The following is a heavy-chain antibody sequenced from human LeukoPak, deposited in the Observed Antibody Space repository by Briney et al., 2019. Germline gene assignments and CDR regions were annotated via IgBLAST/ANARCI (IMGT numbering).Heavy chain of an antibody. V-gene: IGHV3-74*01. CDR2: INSDGSNP. CDR1: GFTFSTYW. D-gene: IGHD6-19*01. CDR3: ARWGSSGWYPMDV. J-gene: IGHJ6*02. Sequence: GGSLRLSCAASGFTFSTYWMHWVRQAPGKGLVWVSCINSDGSNPSYADSVKGRFTICRDNAKNTVYLQMNSLRAEDTAVYYCARWGSSGWYPMDVWGQGTTVTVSS.